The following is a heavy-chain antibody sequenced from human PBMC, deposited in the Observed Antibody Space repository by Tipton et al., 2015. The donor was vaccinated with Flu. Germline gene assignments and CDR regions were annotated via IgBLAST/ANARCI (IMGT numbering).Heavy chain of an antibody. D-gene: IGHD6-13*01. Sequence: SLRLSCAASGFTLSSYWMSWVRQAPGKGLEWVANIKQDGSEKYYVDSVKGRFTISRDNAKNSLYLQMNSLRVEDSAVYYCVSAIAAATSRWGQGTLVTVSS. V-gene: IGHV3-7*03. CDR3: VSAIAAATSR. CDR2: IKQDGSEK. J-gene: IGHJ4*02. CDR1: GFTLSSYW.